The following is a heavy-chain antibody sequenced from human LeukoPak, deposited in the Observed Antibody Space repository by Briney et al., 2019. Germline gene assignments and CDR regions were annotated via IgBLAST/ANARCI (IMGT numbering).Heavy chain of an antibody. CDR1: GASFNGYY. J-gene: IGHJ4*02. CDR3: SRGLSDVY. Sequence: SETLSLTCAVYGASFNGYYWTWIRQPPGKGLEWIGEINHSGSTNYNPSLKSRVTISIDTSKNQFSLILSSVTAADTAVYYCSRGLSDVYWGQGTLVTVSS. CDR2: INHSGST. V-gene: IGHV4-34*01.